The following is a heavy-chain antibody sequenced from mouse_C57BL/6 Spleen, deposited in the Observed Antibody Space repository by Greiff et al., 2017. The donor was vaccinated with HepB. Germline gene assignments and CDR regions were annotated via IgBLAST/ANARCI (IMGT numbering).Heavy chain of an antibody. CDR1: GYTFTDYE. CDR2: IDPETGGT. CDR3: TREPYYFDD. J-gene: IGHJ2*01. V-gene: IGHV1-15*01. Sequence: QVQLQQPGAELVRPGASVTLSCKASGYTFTDYEMHWVKQTPVHGLEWIGAIDPETGGTAYNQKFKGKATLTADKSSRTAYMALRSLTSEDAAVYYCTREPYYFDDWGQGTTLTVSS. D-gene: IGHD6-1*01.